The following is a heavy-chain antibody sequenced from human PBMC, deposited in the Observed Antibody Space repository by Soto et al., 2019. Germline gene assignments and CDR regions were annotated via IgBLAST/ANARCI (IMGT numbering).Heavy chain of an antibody. Sequence: SVKVACKASGGTFSSSAISWVRRAPGQGLEWLGVIITISGTANHAQNFQGRVTITADESTSTAYMELRSLRSEDTAVYYCARDVDTAMVAEGYFDYWGQGTLATVSS. CDR2: IITISGTA. D-gene: IGHD5-18*01. CDR3: ARDVDTAMVAEGYFDY. V-gene: IGHV1-69*13. CDR1: GGTFSSSA. J-gene: IGHJ4*02.